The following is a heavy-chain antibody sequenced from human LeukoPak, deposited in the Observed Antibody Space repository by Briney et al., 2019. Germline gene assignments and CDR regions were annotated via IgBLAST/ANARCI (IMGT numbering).Heavy chain of an antibody. V-gene: IGHV3-23*01. CDR1: GFTFSSYA. CDR2: ISGSGGST. CDR3: AKGIEVGSSGWYWGRYYYGMDV. Sequence: GGSLRLSCAASGFTFSSYAMSWVRQAPGKGREWVSAISGSGGSTYYADSVKGRFPISRDNSKNTLYLQMNSLRAEDTGVYYCAKGIEVGSSGWYWGRYYYGMDVWGQGTTVTVSS. J-gene: IGHJ6*02. D-gene: IGHD6-19*01.